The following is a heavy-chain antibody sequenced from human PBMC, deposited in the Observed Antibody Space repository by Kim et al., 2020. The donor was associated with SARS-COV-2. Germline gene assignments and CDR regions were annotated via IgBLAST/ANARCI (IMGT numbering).Heavy chain of an antibody. CDR1: GFTFSSYA. V-gene: IGHV3-30*04. CDR2: ISYDGSNK. J-gene: IGHJ4*02. CDR3: ARSYYYDSSGYFDN. Sequence: GGSLRLSCAASGFTFSSYAMHWVRQAPGKGLEWVAVISYDGSNKYYADSVMGRFTISRDNSKNTLYLQMNSLRAEDTAVYYCARSYYYDSSGYFDNWGKGTLVTVSS. D-gene: IGHD3-22*01.